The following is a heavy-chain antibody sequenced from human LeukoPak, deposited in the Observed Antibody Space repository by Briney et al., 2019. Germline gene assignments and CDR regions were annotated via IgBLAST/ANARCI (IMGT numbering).Heavy chain of an antibody. D-gene: IGHD4-17*01. CDR3: ATEKGAVTLDAFDI. V-gene: IGHV4-39*02. CDR2: IYYSGST. CDR1: GGSISSSSYY. J-gene: IGHJ3*02. Sequence: SETLSLTCTVSGGSISSSSYYWGWIRQPPGKGLEWIGSIYYSGSTYYNPSLKSRVTISVDTSKNQFSLKLSSVTAADTAVYYCATEKGAVTLDAFDIWGQGTMVTVSS.